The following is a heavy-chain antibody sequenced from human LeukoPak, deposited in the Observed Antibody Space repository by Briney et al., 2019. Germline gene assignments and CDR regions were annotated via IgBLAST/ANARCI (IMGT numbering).Heavy chain of an antibody. CDR2: INSDGSCT. D-gene: IGHD1/OR15-1a*01. CDR3: ARGLTGTNAFDF. CDR1: GFTFSSYW. J-gene: IGHJ3*01. V-gene: IGHV3-74*01. Sequence: GGSLRLSCAASGFTFSSYWMHWVRQAPGKGLVWVSRINSDGSCTNYVDSVKGRFTISRDNAKNTLYLQMNSLRAEDTAVYYCARGLTGTNAFDFLGQGTLVTVS.